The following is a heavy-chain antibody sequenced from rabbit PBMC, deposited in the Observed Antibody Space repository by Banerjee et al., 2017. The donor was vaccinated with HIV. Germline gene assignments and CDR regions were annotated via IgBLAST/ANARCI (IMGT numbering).Heavy chain of an antibody. J-gene: IGHJ2*02. D-gene: IGHD2-1*01. CDR2: IVAGSSGST. V-gene: IGHV1S40*01. CDR3: ARDRDYGDRWTTDACTT. Sequence: QSLEESGGDLVKPGASLTLTCTASGFSFSSNYYMCWVRQAPGKGLEWIGCIVAGSSGSTYYASWAKGRFTISKTSSTTVTLQMTSLTAADTATYFCARDRDYGDRWTTDACTTWGQGTLVTVS. CDR1: GFSFSSNYY.